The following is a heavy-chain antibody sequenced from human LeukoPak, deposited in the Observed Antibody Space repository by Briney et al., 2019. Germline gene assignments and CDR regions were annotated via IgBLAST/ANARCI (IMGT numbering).Heavy chain of an antibody. Sequence: ASVKVSCKASGYTFTSSGISWVRQAPGQGLGWMGWINTYNGNTNYAQKLQGRVTMTTDTPTSTAYMELRSLRSDDTAVYYCARDEQWLVPISRPFYGMDVWGQGTTVTVFS. D-gene: IGHD6-19*01. J-gene: IGHJ6*02. CDR3: ARDEQWLVPISRPFYGMDV. CDR1: GYTFTSSG. CDR2: INTYNGNT. V-gene: IGHV1-18*01.